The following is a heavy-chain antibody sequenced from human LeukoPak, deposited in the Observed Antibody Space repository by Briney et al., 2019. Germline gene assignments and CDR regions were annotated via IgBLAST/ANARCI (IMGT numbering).Heavy chain of an antibody. CDR3: ARVYCTATACDNWFDP. Sequence: GESLRISCHCSGYTFTTFWISWVRQMPGKGLEWMGRINPRDSYSNYSPSFQGHVTISVDKSISTAYLQWSTLKATDTAIYYCARVYCTATACDNWFDPWGQGTLVTVSS. V-gene: IGHV5-10-1*01. CDR2: INPRDSYS. J-gene: IGHJ5*02. CDR1: GYTFTTFW. D-gene: IGHD2-8*02.